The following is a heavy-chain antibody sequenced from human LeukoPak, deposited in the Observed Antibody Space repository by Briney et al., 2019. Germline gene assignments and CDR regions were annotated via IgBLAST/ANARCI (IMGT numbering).Heavy chain of an antibody. V-gene: IGHV4-59*12. J-gene: IGHJ4*02. CDR1: GGSISSYY. CDR2: IYYSGST. Sequence: PSETLSLTCTVSGGSISSYYWSWIRQPPGKGLEWIGSIYYSGSTYYNPSLKSRVTISVDTSKNQFSLKLSSVTAADTAVYYCARGRYGDYEVYWGQGTLVTVSS. D-gene: IGHD4-17*01. CDR3: ARGRYGDYEVY.